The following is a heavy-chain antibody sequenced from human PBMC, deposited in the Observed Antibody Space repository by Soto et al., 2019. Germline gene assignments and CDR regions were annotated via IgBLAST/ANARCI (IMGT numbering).Heavy chain of an antibody. J-gene: IGHJ4*02. D-gene: IGHD4-17*01. CDR3: AMTTVTNVFQY. CDR2: IYYSGST. Sequence: SETLSLTCTVSGGSISSYYWSWIRQPPGKGLEWIGYIYYSGSTNYNPSLKSRVTISVDTSKNQFSLKLSSVTAADTAVYYCAMTTVTNVFQYWGQGTQVTVSS. V-gene: IGHV4-59*12. CDR1: GGSISSYY.